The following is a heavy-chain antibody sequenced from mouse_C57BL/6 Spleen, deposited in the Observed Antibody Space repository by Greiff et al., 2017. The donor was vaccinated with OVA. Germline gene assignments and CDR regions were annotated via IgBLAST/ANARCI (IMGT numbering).Heavy chain of an antibody. CDR2: IDPSDSYT. CDR1: GYTFTSYW. CDR3: ARSITTVVADWYFDV. Sequence: VQLKQPGAELVMPGASVKLSCKASGYTFTSYWMHWVKQRPGQGLEWIGEIDPSDSYTNYNQKFKGKSTLTVDKSSSTAYMQLSSLTSEDSAVYYCARSITTVVADWYFDVWGTGTTVTVSS. V-gene: IGHV1-69*01. J-gene: IGHJ1*03. D-gene: IGHD1-1*01.